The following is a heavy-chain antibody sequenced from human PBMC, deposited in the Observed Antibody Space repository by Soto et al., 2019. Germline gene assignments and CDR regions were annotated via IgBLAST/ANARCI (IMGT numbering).Heavy chain of an antibody. V-gene: IGHV4-59*01. CDR1: GGSISSYY. CDR2: IYYSGST. Sequence: PSETLSLTCTVSGGSISSYYWSWIRQPPGKGLEWIGYIYYSGSTNYNPSLKSRVTISVDTSKNQFSLKLSSVTAADTAVYYCARSGVVVVVAATDGWFDPWGQGTLVTVSS. D-gene: IGHD2-15*01. CDR3: ARSGVVVVVAATDGWFDP. J-gene: IGHJ5*02.